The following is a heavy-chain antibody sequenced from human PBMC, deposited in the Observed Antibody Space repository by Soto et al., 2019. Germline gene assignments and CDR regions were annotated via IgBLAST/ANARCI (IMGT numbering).Heavy chain of an antibody. CDR3: ASSYVTSRPIDF. Sequence: SVKVSCKASGYSLTSYYMHWVRQAPGQGLEWMGITNPSDGSTNYAQKFQGRVTMTSDTSTSTVYMEMSRLRSEDTAMYYCASSYVTSRPIDFRGQGTLVTVSS. CDR1: GYSLTSYY. V-gene: IGHV1-46*01. J-gene: IGHJ4*02. CDR2: TNPSDGST. D-gene: IGHD3-10*02.